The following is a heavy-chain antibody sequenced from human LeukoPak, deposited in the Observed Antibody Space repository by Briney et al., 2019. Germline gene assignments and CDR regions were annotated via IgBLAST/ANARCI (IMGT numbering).Heavy chain of an antibody. D-gene: IGHD1-26*01. J-gene: IGHJ5*01. CDR2: IYYSGST. CDR3: ARRLNGGSYWFGS. Sequence: PSETLSLTCTVSGGSISSGDFYWNWIRQSPEKGLEWIGHIYYSGSTNYNPPLKSRVAISRDTSKNQFSLRLTSVTAADTALYYCARRLNGGSYWFGSWGQGTLVTVSS. CDR1: GGSISSGDFY. V-gene: IGHV4-30-4*08.